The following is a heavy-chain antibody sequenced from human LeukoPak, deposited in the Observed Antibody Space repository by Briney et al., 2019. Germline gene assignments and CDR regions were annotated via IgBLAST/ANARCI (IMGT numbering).Heavy chain of an antibody. D-gene: IGHD3-10*01. J-gene: IGHJ4*02. Sequence: PSETLSLTCTVSGGSISSYYWSWIRQPAGKGLEWIGYIYYIGSTNYNPSLISRVTISVDTSKNQFSLKLSSVTAADTAVYYCARHGGRAYGSGALVFDYWGRGTLVTVPS. CDR2: IYYIGST. CDR1: GGSISSYY. V-gene: IGHV4-59*08. CDR3: ARHGGRAYGSGALVFDY.